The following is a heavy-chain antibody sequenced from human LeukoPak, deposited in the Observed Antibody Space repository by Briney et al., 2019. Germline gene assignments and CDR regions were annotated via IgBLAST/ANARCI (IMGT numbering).Heavy chain of an antibody. CDR2: ISSSSRYI. Sequence: GGSLRLSCAASGFTFSSYSMNWVRQAPGKGLEWVSSISSSSRYIYYADSVKGRFTISRDNAKNSLYPQMNSLRAEDTAVYYCARDKAIVGATRAFDIWGQGTMVTVSS. V-gene: IGHV3-21*01. CDR1: GFTFSSYS. CDR3: ARDKAIVGATRAFDI. D-gene: IGHD1-26*01. J-gene: IGHJ3*02.